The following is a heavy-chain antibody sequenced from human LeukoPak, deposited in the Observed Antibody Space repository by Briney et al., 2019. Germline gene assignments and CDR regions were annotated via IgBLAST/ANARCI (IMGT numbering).Heavy chain of an antibody. CDR3: ARDFRNYGSGSYQV. D-gene: IGHD3-10*01. CDR2: IEKDGSEK. Sequence: GGSLRLSCVASGFTFTSYWMTWVRQAPGKGLEWVANIEKDGSEKYYYVDSVKGRFTISRDNAKNSLYLQMNSLRAEDTAVYYCARDFRNYGSGSYQVWGQGTMVTVSS. J-gene: IGHJ3*01. CDR1: GFTFTSYW. V-gene: IGHV3-7*01.